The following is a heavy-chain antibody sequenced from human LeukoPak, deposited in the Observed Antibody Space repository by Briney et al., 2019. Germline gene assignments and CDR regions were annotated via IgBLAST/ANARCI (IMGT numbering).Heavy chain of an antibody. V-gene: IGHV3-23*01. CDR1: GSTFINYG. D-gene: IGHD2-15*01. CDR3: AVLAVPAVGY. Sequence: PGGSLRLSCVVSGSTFINYGMSWVGQAPGKGLGWVSTIRASGDRTYYAESVKGRFTMSGDKSKNTLYLQMSNLRAEDTAVYHCAVLAVPAVGYWGQGTLVIVSS. CDR2: IRASGDRT. J-gene: IGHJ4*02.